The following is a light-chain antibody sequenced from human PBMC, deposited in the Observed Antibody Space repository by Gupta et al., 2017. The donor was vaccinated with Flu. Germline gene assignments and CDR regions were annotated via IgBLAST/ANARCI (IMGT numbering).Light chain of an antibody. Sequence: SPATLSVSPGERATLSCRDSQSVSSNLAWYQQNPGQAPRLLIYDASTRATGITDRFSGSGSGTDFTLTSSSLQSEDVAVYYWQQYDDWPSFGGGTTVGIK. CDR2: DAS. CDR3: QQYDDWPS. J-gene: IGKJ4*01. V-gene: IGKV3-15*01. CDR1: QSVSSN.